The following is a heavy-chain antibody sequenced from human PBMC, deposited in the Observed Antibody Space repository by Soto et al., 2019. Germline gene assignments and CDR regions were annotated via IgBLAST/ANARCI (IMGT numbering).Heavy chain of an antibody. J-gene: IGHJ6*02. D-gene: IGHD2-8*01. CDR1: GFTFSSYA. CDR3: ARDVPPEYCTNGVCYRTYYYYYGMDV. Sequence: PGGSLRLSCAASGFTFSSYAMHWVRQAPGKGLEWVAVISYDGSNKYYADSVKGRFTISRDNSKNTLYLQMNSLRAEDTAVYYCARDVPPEYCTNGVCYRTYYYYYGMDVWGQGTTVTVSS. V-gene: IGHV3-30-3*01. CDR2: ISYDGSNK.